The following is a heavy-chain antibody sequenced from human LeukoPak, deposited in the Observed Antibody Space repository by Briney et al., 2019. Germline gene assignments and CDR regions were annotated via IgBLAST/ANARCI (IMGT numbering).Heavy chain of an antibody. CDR1: GFTFSNAW. V-gene: IGHV3-15*01. CDR3: TREDFWNYVV. Sequence: GGSLRLSCAASGFTFSNAWMSWVHQAPGKGLEWVGRIKSKTDGGTTDYAAPVKGRFTISRDDSKNKLYIQMNSLRTDDTAVYYCTREDFWNYVVWGQGTLVSVSS. D-gene: IGHD1-7*01. CDR2: IKSKTDGGTT. J-gene: IGHJ4*02.